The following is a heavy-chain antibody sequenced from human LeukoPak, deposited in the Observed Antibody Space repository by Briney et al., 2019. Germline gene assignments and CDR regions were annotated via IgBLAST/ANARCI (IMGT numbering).Heavy chain of an antibody. J-gene: IGHJ6*03. Sequence: SETLSLTCTVSGGSISSYYWSWIRQPPGKGLEWIGYIYYSGSTNYNPSLKSRVTISVDTSKNQFPLKLSSVTAADTAVYYCARAGPGYYYYYMDVWGKGTTVTVSS. CDR2: IYYSGST. V-gene: IGHV4-59*01. CDR3: ARAGPGYYYYYMDV. D-gene: IGHD1-14*01. CDR1: GGSISSYY.